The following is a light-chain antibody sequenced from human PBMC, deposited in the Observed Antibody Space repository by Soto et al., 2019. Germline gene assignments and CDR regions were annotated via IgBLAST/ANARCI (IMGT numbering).Light chain of an antibody. J-gene: IGKJ1*01. CDR3: QYYGRTGT. CDR1: ERVGSNH. Sequence: EIVLTQSPGTLSLSPGESASLSCRASERVGSNHLAWYQQRPGRPPRLLIYDATSRPTGVPDRFTGSGSGTDFTLTITSLEPEDFAVYYCQYYGRTGTFGQGTKVEIK. V-gene: IGKV3-20*01. CDR2: DAT.